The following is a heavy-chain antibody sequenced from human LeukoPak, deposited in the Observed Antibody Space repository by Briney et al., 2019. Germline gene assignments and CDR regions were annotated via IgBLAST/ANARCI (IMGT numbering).Heavy chain of an antibody. Sequence: SETLSLTCTVSGGSISNYYWSWTRQPPGKGLEWIGNIYYSGSTNYNPSLKSRVTISVDTSKKQFSLRLSSVTAADTAMYYCAAGTWSFDYWGQGTLVTVSS. CDR3: AAGTWSFDY. D-gene: IGHD1-26*01. V-gene: IGHV4-59*08. CDR2: IYYSGST. CDR1: GGSISNYY. J-gene: IGHJ4*02.